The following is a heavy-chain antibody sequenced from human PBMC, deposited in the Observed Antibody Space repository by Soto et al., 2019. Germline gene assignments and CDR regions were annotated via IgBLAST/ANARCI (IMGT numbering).Heavy chain of an antibody. CDR3: ARETPIARGDDLWSGYFRNNYYFDY. CDR1: GGSISSYY. CDR2: IYTSGST. D-gene: IGHD3-3*01. V-gene: IGHV4-4*07. J-gene: IGHJ4*02. Sequence: SETLSLTCTVSGGSISSYYWSWIRQPAGKGLEWIGRIYTSGSTNYNPSLKSRVTMSVDTSKNQFSLKLSSVTAADTAVYYCARETPIARGDDLWSGYFRNNYYFDYWGQGTLVTVSS.